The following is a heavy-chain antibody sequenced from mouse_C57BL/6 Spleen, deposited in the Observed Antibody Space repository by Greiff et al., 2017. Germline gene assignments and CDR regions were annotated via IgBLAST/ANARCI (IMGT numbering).Heavy chain of an antibody. CDR3: ARDRAYDGYPNWYFDV. J-gene: IGHJ1*03. V-gene: IGHV1-4*01. Sequence: VQLQQSGAELARPGASVKMSCKASGYTFTSYTMHWVKQRPGQGLEWIGYINPSSGYTKYNQKFKDKATLTADKSSSTAYMPLSSLTSEDSAVYYCARDRAYDGYPNWYFDVWGTGTTVTVSS. CDR1: GYTFTSYT. CDR2: INPSSGYT. D-gene: IGHD2-3*01.